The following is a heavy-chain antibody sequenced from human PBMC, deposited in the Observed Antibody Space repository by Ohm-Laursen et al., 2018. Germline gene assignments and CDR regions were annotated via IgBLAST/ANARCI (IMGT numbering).Heavy chain of an antibody. Sequence: SLRLSCAASGFTFSNYDMHWVRQAPGKGPEWVSGISWNSGSIGYADSVKGRFTISRDNAKNSLYLQMNSLRAEDTAVYYCAKAPFQHWGQGTLVTVSS. V-gene: IGHV3-9*01. J-gene: IGHJ1*01. CDR3: AKAPFQH. CDR1: GFTFSNYD. CDR2: ISWNSGSI.